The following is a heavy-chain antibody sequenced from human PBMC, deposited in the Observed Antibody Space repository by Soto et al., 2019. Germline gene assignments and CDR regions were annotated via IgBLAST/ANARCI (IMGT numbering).Heavy chain of an antibody. CDR1: GFTFSDYY. V-gene: IGHV3-11*01. D-gene: IGHD6-13*01. Sequence: QVQLVESGGGLVKPGGSLRLSCAASGFTFSDYYMSWIRQAPGKGLEWVSYISSSGSTIYYADSVKGRFTISRDNAKNSLYRQMNIRRAENTAGYYCARAGGISSWDMVYWGEGTLFTVSS. J-gene: IGHJ4*02. CDR3: ARAGGISSWDMVY. CDR2: ISSSGSTI.